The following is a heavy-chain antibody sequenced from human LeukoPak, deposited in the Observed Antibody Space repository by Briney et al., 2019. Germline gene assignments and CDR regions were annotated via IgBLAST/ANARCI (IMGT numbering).Heavy chain of an antibody. Sequence: SETLSLTCTVSGGSINSGSQYWSWIRQPAGKGLEWIGHIYTSENTNYNPSLKSRVTMSVDTSRNQFSLKLNSVTAADTAVYYCARVSSNSWYFDYWGQGTLVTVSS. CDR1: GGSINSGSQY. V-gene: IGHV4-61*09. J-gene: IGHJ4*02. CDR3: ARVSSNSWYFDY. CDR2: IYTSENT. D-gene: IGHD6-13*01.